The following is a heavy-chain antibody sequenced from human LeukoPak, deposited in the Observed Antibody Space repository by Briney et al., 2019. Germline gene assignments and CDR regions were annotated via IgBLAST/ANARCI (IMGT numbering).Heavy chain of an antibody. CDR1: GGTFSSYA. Sequence: GASVKVSCKASGGTFSSYAISWVRQAPGQGLEWMGGIIPIFGTANYAQKFQGRVTITADESTSTAYMELSSLRSEDTAVYYCARGATVTTEGILDPWGQGTLVTVSS. CDR3: ARGATVTTEGILDP. J-gene: IGHJ5*02. D-gene: IGHD4-17*01. V-gene: IGHV1-69*13. CDR2: IIPIFGTA.